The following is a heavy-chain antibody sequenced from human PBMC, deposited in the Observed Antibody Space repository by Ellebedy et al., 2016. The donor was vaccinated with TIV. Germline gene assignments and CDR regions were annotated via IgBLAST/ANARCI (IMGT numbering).Heavy chain of an antibody. J-gene: IGHJ4*02. V-gene: IGHV4-34*01. CDR1: GGSISGYY. D-gene: IGHD3-22*01. Sequence: MPGGSLRLSCTVSGGSISGYYWSWIRQPPGKGLEWIGEINHSGSTNYNPSLKSRVTISVDTSKNQFSLKLSSVTAADTAVYYCARLIGGGYAVHFDYWGQGTLVTVSS. CDR2: INHSGST. CDR3: ARLIGGGYAVHFDY.